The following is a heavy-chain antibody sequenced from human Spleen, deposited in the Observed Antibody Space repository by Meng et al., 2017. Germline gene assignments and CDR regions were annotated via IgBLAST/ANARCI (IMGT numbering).Heavy chain of an antibody. V-gene: IGHV2-70*04. CDR3: ARIGGKYSSEDSNFRFKH. D-gene: IGHD2-15*01. CDR1: GVSLRTSEVR. Sequence: SGPTLVKPTQTLTLTGSFSGVSLRTSEVRASCILKPPGRGLECRAHIGCDDHNLSSTSLKTRLIISKDSSTNQVVPTMTTMDPVDTDTFHFARIGGKYSSEDSNFRFKHWGQGTLVTVSS. J-gene: IGHJ1*01. CDR2: IGCDDHN.